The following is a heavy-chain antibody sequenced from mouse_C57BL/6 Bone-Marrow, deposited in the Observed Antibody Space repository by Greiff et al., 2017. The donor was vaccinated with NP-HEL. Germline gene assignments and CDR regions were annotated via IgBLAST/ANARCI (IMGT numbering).Heavy chain of an antibody. CDR1: GYAFSSSW. Sequence: VQLQQSGPELVKPGASVKISCKASGYAFSSSWMNWVKQRPGKGLEWIGRIYPGDGDTNYNGKFKGKATLTADKSSSTAYMQLSSLTSEDSAVYFCARDYYGNYVRYFDVWGTGTTVTVSS. CDR3: ARDYYGNYVRYFDV. CDR2: IYPGDGDT. V-gene: IGHV1-82*01. J-gene: IGHJ1*03. D-gene: IGHD2-1*01.